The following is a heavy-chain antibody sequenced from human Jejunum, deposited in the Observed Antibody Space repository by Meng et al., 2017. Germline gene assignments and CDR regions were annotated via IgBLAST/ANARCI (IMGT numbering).Heavy chain of an antibody. D-gene: IGHD3-9*01. J-gene: IGHJ4*02. CDR3: ARVSGHYVFLTGYYMRGNLDY. CDR1: GGSVSSGSYH. Sequence: QVGLTGSCPGRGGPSDPLSLTCTVSGGSVSSGSYHGTWIRQPPGKGLECIGKIDYSGSTNYNPSLKSRVTISLDTSKNQFSLRLSSVTAADTAVYYCARVSGHYVFLTGYYMRGNLDYWCQGALVTVSS. V-gene: IGHV4-61*01. CDR2: IDYSGST.